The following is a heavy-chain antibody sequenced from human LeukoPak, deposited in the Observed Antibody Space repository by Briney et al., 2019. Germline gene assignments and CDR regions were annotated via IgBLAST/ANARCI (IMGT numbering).Heavy chain of an antibody. D-gene: IGHD4-17*01. CDR1: GFTFSSYS. CDR2: ISSSSSYI. J-gene: IGHJ6*03. Sequence: GGSLRLSCAASGFTFSSYSMNWVRQAPGKGLEWVSSISSSSSYIYYADSVKGRFTISRDNAKNSLYLQMNSLRAEDTAVYYCAKDDYGDNTLNYYYYYMDVWGKGTTVTVSS. CDR3: AKDDYGDNTLNYYYYYMDV. V-gene: IGHV3-21*01.